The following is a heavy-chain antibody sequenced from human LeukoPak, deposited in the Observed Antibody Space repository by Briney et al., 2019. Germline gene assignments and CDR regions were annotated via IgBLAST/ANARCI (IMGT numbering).Heavy chain of an antibody. D-gene: IGHD3-10*01. Sequence: GASVKVSCKASGYTFTGYYMHWVRQAPGQGLEWMGWINPNSGGTNYAQKFQGRVTMTTDTSTSTAYMELRSLRSDDTAVYYCARDRGTERYYYGSGSYYNPNYFDYWGQGTLVTVSS. CDR2: INPNSGGT. CDR1: GYTFTGYY. V-gene: IGHV1-2*02. J-gene: IGHJ4*02. CDR3: ARDRGTERYYYGSGSYYNPNYFDY.